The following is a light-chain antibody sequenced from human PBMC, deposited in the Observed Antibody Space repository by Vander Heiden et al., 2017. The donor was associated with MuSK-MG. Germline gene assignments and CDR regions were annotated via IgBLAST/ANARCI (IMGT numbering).Light chain of an antibody. CDR2: AAS. J-gene: IGKJ5*01. V-gene: IGKV1-39*01. Sequence: DIQMTQSPSSLSASVGDRVPITCRASQSISSYLNWYQQKPGKAPKLLIYAASSLQSGVPARFSGSGSGTDFTLTISSLQPEDFATYYCQQGYSTPITFGQGTRLEIK. CDR3: QQGYSTPIT. CDR1: QSISSY.